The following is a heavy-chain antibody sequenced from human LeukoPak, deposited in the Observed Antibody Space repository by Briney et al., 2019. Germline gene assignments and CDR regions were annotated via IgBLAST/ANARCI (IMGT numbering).Heavy chain of an antibody. V-gene: IGHV3-43*02. CDR2: ISGDGGST. CDR1: GFTFDDYA. CDR3: AGGYGDYIGAYFDY. J-gene: IGHJ4*02. Sequence: PGGSLRLSCAASGFTFDDYAMHWVRQAPGKGLEWFSLISGDGGSTYYADSVKGRFTISRDNSKNSLYLQMNSLRTEDTALYYCAGGYGDYIGAYFDYWGQGTLVTVSS. D-gene: IGHD4-17*01.